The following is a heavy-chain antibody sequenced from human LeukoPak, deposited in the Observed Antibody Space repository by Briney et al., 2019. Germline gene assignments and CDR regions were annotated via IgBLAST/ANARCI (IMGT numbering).Heavy chain of an antibody. CDR3: AREAGYYDSSGYYSWGFDP. V-gene: IGHV1-18*01. D-gene: IGHD3-22*01. Sequence: ASVKVSCKASGYTFTSYGISWVRQAPGQGLEWMGWISAYNGNTNYAQKLQGRVTMTTDTSTSTAYMELRSLRSDDTAVYYCAREAGYYDSSGYYSWGFDPWGQGTLVTVSS. CDR1: GYTFTSYG. J-gene: IGHJ5*02. CDR2: ISAYNGNT.